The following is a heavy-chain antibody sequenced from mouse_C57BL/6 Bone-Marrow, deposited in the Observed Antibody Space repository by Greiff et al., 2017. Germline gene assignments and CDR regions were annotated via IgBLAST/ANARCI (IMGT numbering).Heavy chain of an antibody. CDR3: ARYGFAWFAY. CDR1: GYTFTSYW. J-gene: IGHJ3*01. CDR2: IYPGSGST. Sequence: QVQLKQPGAELVKPGASVKMSCKASGYTFTSYWITWVKQRPGQGLEWIGDIYPGSGSTNYNEKFKSKATLTVDTSSSTAYMQISSLTSEDSAVYYCARYGFAWFAYWGQGTLVTVSA. V-gene: IGHV1-55*01. D-gene: IGHD2-2*01.